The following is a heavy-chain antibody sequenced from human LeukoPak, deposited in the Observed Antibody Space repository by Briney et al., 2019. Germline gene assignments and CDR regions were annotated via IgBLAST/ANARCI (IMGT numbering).Heavy chain of an antibody. Sequence: PSETLSLTCTVSGGSISSSSYYWGWIRQPPGKGLEWIGSIYYSGSTYYNPSLKSRVTVSVDTSKNQFSLKLSSVTAADTAVYYCVIIVVVPAAAEYYFDYWGQGTLVTVSS. CDR3: VIIVVVPAAAEYYFDY. V-gene: IGHV4-39*07. CDR1: GGSISSSSYY. J-gene: IGHJ4*02. CDR2: IYYSGST. D-gene: IGHD2-2*01.